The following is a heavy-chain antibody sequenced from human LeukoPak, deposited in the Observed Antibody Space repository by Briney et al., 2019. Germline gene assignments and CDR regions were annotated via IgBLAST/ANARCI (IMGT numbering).Heavy chain of an antibody. CDR3: ARDRLGREMATILTVPELYGMDV. CDR1: GFTFSNAW. D-gene: IGHD5-24*01. J-gene: IGHJ6*02. V-gene: IGHV3-74*01. CDR2: INSDGSST. Sequence: GGSLRLSCAASGFTFSNAWMSWVRQAPGKGLVWVSRINSDGSSTSYADSVKGRFTISRDNAKNTLYLQMNSLRAEDTAVYYCARDRLGREMATILTVPELYGMDVWGQGTTVTVSS.